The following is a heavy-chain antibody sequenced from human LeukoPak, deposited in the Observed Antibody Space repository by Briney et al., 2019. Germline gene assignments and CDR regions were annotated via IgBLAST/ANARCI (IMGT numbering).Heavy chain of an antibody. Sequence: ASVKVSCKASGYTFTSYYMHWVRQATGQGLEWMGWMNPNSGNTGYAQKFQGRVTMTRNTSISTAYMELSSLRSEDTAVYYCATFVGGQLLREPPYGMDVWGQGTTVTVSS. V-gene: IGHV1-8*02. CDR1: GYTFTSYY. CDR3: ATFVGGQLLREPPYGMDV. CDR2: MNPNSGNT. J-gene: IGHJ6*02. D-gene: IGHD2-2*01.